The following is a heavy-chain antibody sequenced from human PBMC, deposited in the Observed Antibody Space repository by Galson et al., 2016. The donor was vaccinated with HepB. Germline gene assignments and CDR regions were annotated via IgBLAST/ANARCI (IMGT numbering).Heavy chain of an antibody. CDR1: GFSFSTYS. CDR3: ARVDFGDPREY. V-gene: IGHV3-48*01. D-gene: IGHD3/OR15-3a*01. CDR2: ISSTSRAI. Sequence: RLSCAASGFSFSTYSMNWVRQAPGKGLEWVSYISSTSRAIYYADSVKGRFTISRDNAKNSLHLLMNSLRGDDTAVYYGARVDFGDPREYWGQGTLVAVSS. J-gene: IGHJ4*02.